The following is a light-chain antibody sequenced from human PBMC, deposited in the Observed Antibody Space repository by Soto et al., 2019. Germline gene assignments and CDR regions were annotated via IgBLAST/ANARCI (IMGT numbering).Light chain of an antibody. CDR3: QVRDVWPS. CDR1: QSVSTS. V-gene: IGKV3-11*01. J-gene: IGKJ1*01. Sequence: IVLTQSPVTLAVSPGESAVLSCRASQSVSTSLAWYQHKPGQAPRPFIYDASKRAPGIPARFTGSGSGTDFTLTISSLEPEDIAIYYCQVRDVWPSFAQGTEVDIK. CDR2: DAS.